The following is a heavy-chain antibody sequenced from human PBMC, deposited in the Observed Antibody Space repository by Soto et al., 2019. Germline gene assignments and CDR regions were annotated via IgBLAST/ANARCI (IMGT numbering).Heavy chain of an antibody. J-gene: IGHJ5*02. CDR2: IYYSGSA. Sequence: SETLSLTCTVSGGSIRSGDYYWSWIRQPPGKGLEWIGYIYYSGSAYYNPSLKSRVTISVDTSKNQFSLKLSSVTAADTAVYYCASTDFIAAAGTCSWFDPWGQGTLVTVSS. CDR3: ASTDFIAAAGTCSWFDP. CDR1: GGSIRSGDYY. V-gene: IGHV4-30-4*01. D-gene: IGHD6-13*01.